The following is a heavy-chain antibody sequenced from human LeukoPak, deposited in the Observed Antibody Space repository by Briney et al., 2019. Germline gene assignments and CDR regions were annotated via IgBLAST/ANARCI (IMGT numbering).Heavy chain of an antibody. CDR3: ARLYCRSTSCYSHYMDV. CDR1: GFTFSSYA. CDR2: ISYDGSNK. V-gene: IGHV3-30*01. J-gene: IGHJ6*03. D-gene: IGHD2-2*01. Sequence: PGGSLRLSRAASGFTFSSYAMHWVRQAPGKGLEWVAVISYDGSNKYYADSVKGRFTISRDNSKNTLYLQMNSLRAEDTAVYYCARLYCRSTSCYSHYMDVWGKGTAVTVSS.